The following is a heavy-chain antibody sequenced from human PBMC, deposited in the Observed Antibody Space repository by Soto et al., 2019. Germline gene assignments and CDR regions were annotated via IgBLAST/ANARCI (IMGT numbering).Heavy chain of an antibody. CDR2: INGDGSST. V-gene: IGHV3-74*01. CDR1: GFTFSNYL. Sequence: EVQLVESGGDLVQPGGSLRLSCAASGFTFSNYLMHWVRQAPGKGLVWVSRINGDGSSTSYANSVKGRFTISRDNDKNTVYLQMNSLRDEDTAVYYCARHYASGTYSVDYWGQGTLVTVSS. CDR3: ARHYASGTYSVDY. D-gene: IGHD3-10*01. J-gene: IGHJ4*02.